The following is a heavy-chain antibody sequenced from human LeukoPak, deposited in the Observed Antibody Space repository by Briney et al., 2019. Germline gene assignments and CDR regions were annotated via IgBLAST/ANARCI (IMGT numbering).Heavy chain of an antibody. V-gene: IGHV4-39*01. J-gene: IGHJ5*02. D-gene: IGHD3-10*01. CDR3: ARLEPGTDWFDP. CDR2: IYYSGST. Sequence: PSETLSLTCTVSGGSISSSSYYWGWIRQPPGKGLEWIGSIYYSGSTYYNPSLKSRVTISVDTSKNQFSLKLSSVTAADTAVYYCARLEPGTDWFDPWGQGTLVTVSS. CDR1: GGSISSSSYY.